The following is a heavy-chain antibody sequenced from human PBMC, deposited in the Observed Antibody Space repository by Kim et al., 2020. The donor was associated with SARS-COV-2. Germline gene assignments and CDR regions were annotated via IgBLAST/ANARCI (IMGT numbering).Heavy chain of an antibody. Sequence: ASVKVSCKASGYTFTSYAMHWVRQAPGQRLEWMGWINAGNGNTKYSQKFQGRVTITRDTSASTAYMELSSLRSEDTAVYYCARDRRYCSSTSCPPGEFDPWGQGTLVTVSS. V-gene: IGHV1-3*01. CDR3: ARDRRYCSSTSCPPGEFDP. D-gene: IGHD2-2*01. CDR2: INAGNGNT. J-gene: IGHJ5*02. CDR1: GYTFTSYA.